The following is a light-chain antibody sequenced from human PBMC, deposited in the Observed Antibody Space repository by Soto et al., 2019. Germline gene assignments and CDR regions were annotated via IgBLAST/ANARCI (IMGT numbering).Light chain of an antibody. V-gene: IGKV2-30*02. CDR2: KVS. Sequence: DVVMTQSPLSLPVTLGQPASISCRSSQSLVHSDGNTYLNWFQQRPGQSPRRLMYKVSKRDSGVQDRFSGSRSGADFTLKISRVEAEDVGVYYCMQGTFWPRTFGQGTKLEIK. J-gene: IGKJ2*01. CDR3: MQGTFWPRT. CDR1: QSLVHSDGNTY.